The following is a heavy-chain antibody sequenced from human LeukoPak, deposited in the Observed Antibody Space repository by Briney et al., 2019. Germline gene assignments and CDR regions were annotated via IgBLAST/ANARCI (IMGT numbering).Heavy chain of an antibody. CDR3: ATERIAVVGPLGY. D-gene: IGHD6-19*01. CDR2: FDPEDGET. CDR1: GYTFTGYY. J-gene: IGHJ4*02. Sequence: GASVKVSCKASGYTFTGYYMHWVRQAPGKGLEWMGGFDPEDGETIYAQTFQGRVTMTEDTSTDTAYMELSSLRSEDTAVFYCATERIAVVGPLGYWGQGTLVTVSS. V-gene: IGHV1-24*01.